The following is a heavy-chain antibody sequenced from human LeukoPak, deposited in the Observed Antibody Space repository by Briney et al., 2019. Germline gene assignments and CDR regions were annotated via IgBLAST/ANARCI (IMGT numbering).Heavy chain of an antibody. Sequence: SETLSLTCTVSGGSISSGGYYWNWIRQHPGKGLEWMGYIYYSGSTYYNPSLKSRVTISVDTSKNQFSLKVSSVTAADTAVYYCARDGRDPVDRVIADYGMDVWGQGITVTVSS. J-gene: IGHJ6*02. CDR3: ARDGRDPVDRVIADYGMDV. CDR2: IYYSGST. CDR1: GGSISSGGYY. D-gene: IGHD5-18*01. V-gene: IGHV4-31*03.